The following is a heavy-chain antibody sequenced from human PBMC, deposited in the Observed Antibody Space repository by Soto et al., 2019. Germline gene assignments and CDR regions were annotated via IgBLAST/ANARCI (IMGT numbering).Heavy chain of an antibody. CDR1: GDTIRSDY. CDR2: IYYSGST. J-gene: IGHJ5*02. D-gene: IGHD2-8*01. CDR3: ARDLTSANGVNWFDP. V-gene: IGHV4-59*01. Sequence: PSETLSLTCSVSGDTIRSDYWNWIRQPPGKRLEWIGYIYYSGSTNYNPSLKSRVTISVDTSKNQFSLKLSSVTAADTAVYYCARDLTSANGVNWFDPWGQGTLVTVSS.